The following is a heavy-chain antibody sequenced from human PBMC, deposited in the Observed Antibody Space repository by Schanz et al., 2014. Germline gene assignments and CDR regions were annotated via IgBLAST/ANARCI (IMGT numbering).Heavy chain of an antibody. Sequence: DVPLLESGGGLVQPGESLRLSCAASGFTFSTYYMNWVRQAPGKGLEWVSSISSSSSYISYADSVKGRFTISRDNAKNSLYLQMNSLRAEDTAVYYCARPSDSSWYMDVWGKGTTVTVSS. V-gene: IGHV3-21*01. CDR1: GFTFSTYY. CDR3: ARPSDSSWYMDV. CDR2: ISSSSSYI. J-gene: IGHJ6*03. D-gene: IGHD2-21*02.